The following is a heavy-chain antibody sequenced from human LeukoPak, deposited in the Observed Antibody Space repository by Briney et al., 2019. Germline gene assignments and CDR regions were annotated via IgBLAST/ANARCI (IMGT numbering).Heavy chain of an antibody. D-gene: IGHD1-26*01. Sequence: TGGSLRLSCAASGFTFSSYGVHWVRQAPGKGLEWVTVISYDGSNKYYGDSVKGRFTISRDNSKNTLYLKMNSLRAEDTAVYYCAKEGSNGDFDYWGQGTLVTVSS. V-gene: IGHV3-30*18. CDR3: AKEGSNGDFDY. J-gene: IGHJ4*02. CDR2: ISYDGSNK. CDR1: GFTFSSYG.